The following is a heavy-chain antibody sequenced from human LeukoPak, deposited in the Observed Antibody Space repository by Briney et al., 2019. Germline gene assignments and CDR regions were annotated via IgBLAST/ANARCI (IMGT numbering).Heavy chain of an antibody. Sequence: GGSLRLSCAASGFTFSSYGMHWVRQAPGKGLEWVAVISYDGSNKYYADSVKGRFTISRDNSKNTLYLQMNSLRAEDTAVFYCAKDSGRRYFDWLFDYWGQGTLVTVSS. CDR3: AKDSGRRYFDWLFDY. CDR1: GFTFSSYG. D-gene: IGHD3-9*01. V-gene: IGHV3-30*18. J-gene: IGHJ4*02. CDR2: ISYDGSNK.